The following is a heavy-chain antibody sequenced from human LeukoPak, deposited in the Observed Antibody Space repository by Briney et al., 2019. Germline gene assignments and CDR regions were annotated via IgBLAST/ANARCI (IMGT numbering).Heavy chain of an antibody. Sequence: GGSLRLSCATSGLTFRTTWMHWVRQTPGKGLMWVSRINSGGSGTGYADSVEGRFTISRDNAKNTLYLQMNSLRVEDTAVYYCAGSLGPLTEYWGQGTLVTVSS. V-gene: IGHV3-74*01. CDR3: AGSLGPLTEY. J-gene: IGHJ4*02. D-gene: IGHD7-27*01. CDR1: GLTFRTTW. CDR2: INSGGSGT.